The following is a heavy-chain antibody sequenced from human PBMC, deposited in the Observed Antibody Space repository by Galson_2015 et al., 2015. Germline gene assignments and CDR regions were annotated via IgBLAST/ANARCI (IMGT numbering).Heavy chain of an antibody. Sequence: SLRLSCAASGFTFSDYNMNWVRQAPGKGLEWVSYISGSGSPIFYADSVKGRFTISRDNAKSSLYLQMNSPRDDDTALYFCARGFGSSWFHYWGRGTLVTVSP. CDR1: GFTFSDYN. J-gene: IGHJ4*02. CDR2: ISGSGSPI. CDR3: ARGFGSSWFHY. D-gene: IGHD6-13*01. V-gene: IGHV3-48*02.